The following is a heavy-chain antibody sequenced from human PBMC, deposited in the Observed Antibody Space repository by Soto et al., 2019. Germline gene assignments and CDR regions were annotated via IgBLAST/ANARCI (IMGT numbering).Heavy chain of an antibody. Sequence: EVQLVESGGGSVQPGGSLRLSCVASGFTFNIYSMKWVRQAPGKGLEWVSYISRSADTIYYADSVKGRFTISRDNAKKSLYLQMDSLKAEDTAVYYCARDRQLWSRNYYHYGMDIWGQGTTVTVSS. V-gene: IGHV3-48*01. CDR3: ARDRQLWSRNYYHYGMDI. J-gene: IGHJ6*02. CDR1: GFTFNIYS. CDR2: ISRSADTI. D-gene: IGHD5-18*01.